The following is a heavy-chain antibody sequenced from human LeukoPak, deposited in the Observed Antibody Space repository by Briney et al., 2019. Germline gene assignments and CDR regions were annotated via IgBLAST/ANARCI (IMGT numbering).Heavy chain of an antibody. CDR2: IKSSGSDT. V-gene: IGHV3-48*01. D-gene: IGHD3-10*01. J-gene: IGHJ4*02. CDR1: GFNFGGFS. Sequence: GESLKISCKGSGFNFGGFSMNWVRQAPGTGLEWVAWIKSSGSDTDYADSVRGRFTISRNNAKNSLYLQMNSLRVEDTAVYHCARGDGSTDYSDHRLRYWGRGTLVTVSS. CDR3: ARGDGSTDYSDHRLRY.